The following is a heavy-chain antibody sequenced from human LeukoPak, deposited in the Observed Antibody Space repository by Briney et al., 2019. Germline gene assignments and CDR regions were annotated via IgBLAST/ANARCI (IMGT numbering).Heavy chain of an antibody. CDR1: GFTFSSYS. D-gene: IGHD5-18*01. V-gene: IGHV3-21*01. J-gene: IGHJ4*02. CDR3: ARDGSGYSPYYFDY. Sequence: GGSLRLSCAASGFTFSSYSMNWVRQAPGKGLEWVSSISSSSSYIYYADSVNGRFPISRDNAKNSLYLQMNSLRTEDTAVYYCARDGSGYSPYYFDYWGQGTLVTVSS. CDR2: ISSSSSYI.